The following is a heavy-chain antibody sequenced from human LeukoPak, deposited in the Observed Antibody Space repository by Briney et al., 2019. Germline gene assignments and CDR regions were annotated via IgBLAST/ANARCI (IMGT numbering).Heavy chain of an antibody. CDR2: IYYSGST. V-gene: IGHV4-59*08. CDR1: GGSISSYY. D-gene: IGHD3-22*01. CDR3: ARGDSSGYYYCRNYYYGMDV. Sequence: PETLSLTCTVSGGSISSYYWSWIRQPPGKGLEWIGYIYYSGSTNYNPSLKGRVTISVDTSKNQFSLKLSSVTAADTAVYYCARGDSSGYYYCRNYYYGMDVWGQGTTVTVSS. J-gene: IGHJ6*02.